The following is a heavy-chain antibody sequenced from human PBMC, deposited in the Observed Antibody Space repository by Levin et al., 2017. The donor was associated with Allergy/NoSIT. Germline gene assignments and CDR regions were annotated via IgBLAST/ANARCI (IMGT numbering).Heavy chain of an antibody. J-gene: IGHJ6*02. D-gene: IGHD3-10*01. Sequence: PGGSLRLSCVASGLTFSIYAMTWVRQAPGKGLEWVSSLSGGDGSTYYADSVKGRFTISRSTSKNTLYLQMNSLRVDDTAVYYCAKSRPGSLLAMDVWGQGTPVIVSS. CDR3: AKSRPGSLLAMDV. CDR2: LSGGDGST. CDR1: GLTFSIYA. V-gene: IGHV3-23*01.